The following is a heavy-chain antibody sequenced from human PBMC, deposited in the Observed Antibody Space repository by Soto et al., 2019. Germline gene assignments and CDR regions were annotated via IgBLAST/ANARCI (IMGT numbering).Heavy chain of an antibody. D-gene: IGHD5-18*01. CDR3: ARVAEYSYGNWFDP. V-gene: IGHV4-30-2*01. J-gene: IGHJ5*02. CDR1: GGSIGGGGDS. CDR2: MYHSGST. Sequence: SETLSLTCAVSGGSIGGGGDSWSWIRQPPGKGLEWIGYMYHSGSTYYNPSLKSRVTISIDTSKNQFSLKLSSVTAADTAVYYCARVAEYSYGNWFDPWGQGTLVTVSS.